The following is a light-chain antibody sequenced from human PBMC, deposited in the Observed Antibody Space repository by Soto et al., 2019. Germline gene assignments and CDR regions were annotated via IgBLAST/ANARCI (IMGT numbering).Light chain of an antibody. CDR2: EVS. CDR3: SSYSISTAYL. CDR1: SSDVGGYDY. Sequence: QSALTQPAPVSGSPGQSITISCTGTSSDVGGYDYVSWYQLHPGKAPKLMVFEVSNRPSGVSYRFSGSKSGNTASLTISGLQAEDEADYFCSSYSISTAYLFGTGTKGTVL. V-gene: IGLV2-14*01. J-gene: IGLJ1*01.